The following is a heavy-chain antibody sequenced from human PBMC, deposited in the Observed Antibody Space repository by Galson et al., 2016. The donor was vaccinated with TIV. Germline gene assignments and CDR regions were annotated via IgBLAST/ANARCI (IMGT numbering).Heavy chain of an antibody. Sequence: SVKVSCKASGYTFSIYAMRWVRQAPGQRLEWMGWINAGNGNTKFSQKIQGRVTITTDTSASTAYMELTSLRSEDTAVYYCARPPYCGGDCYKYVLWGQGTLVTVSS. CDR3: ARPPYCGGDCYKYVL. V-gene: IGHV1-3*01. CDR1: GYTFSIYA. J-gene: IGHJ4*02. CDR2: INAGNGNT. D-gene: IGHD2-21*02.